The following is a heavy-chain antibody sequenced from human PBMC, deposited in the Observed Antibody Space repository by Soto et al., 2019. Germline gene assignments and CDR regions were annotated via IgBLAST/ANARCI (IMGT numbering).Heavy chain of an antibody. CDR3: ARAPRSGYSYGYVDY. V-gene: IGHV4-59*01. CDR2: IYYSGST. Sequence: SETLSLTCTVSGGSISSYYWSWIRQPPGKGLEWIGYIYYSGSTNYNPSLKSRVTISVDTSKNQFSLKLSSVTAADTAVYYCARAPRSGYSYGYVDYWGQGTLVTVSS. D-gene: IGHD5-18*01. J-gene: IGHJ4*02. CDR1: GGSISSYY.